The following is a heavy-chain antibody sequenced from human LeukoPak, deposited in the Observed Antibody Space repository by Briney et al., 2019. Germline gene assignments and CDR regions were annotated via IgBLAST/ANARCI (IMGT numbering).Heavy chain of an antibody. V-gene: IGHV4-38-2*02. CDR2: GSHRGNN. Sequence: PSETLSLTCTVSGGSISYDFYWVWIRQPPGRGLEWIGSGSHRGNNYYNPSLKSRVTISMDTSKNQFSLKLSSVTAADTAVYYCARLGGSGNFDYWGQGTLVPVSS. J-gene: IGHJ4*02. D-gene: IGHD1-26*01. CDR1: GGSISYDFY. CDR3: ARLGGSGNFDY.